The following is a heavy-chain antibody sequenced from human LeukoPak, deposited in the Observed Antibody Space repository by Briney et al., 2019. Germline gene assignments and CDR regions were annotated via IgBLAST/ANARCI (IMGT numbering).Heavy chain of an antibody. CDR2: INPNSGGT. J-gene: IGHJ3*02. CDR3: ASPLTMTTVTTDAFDI. Sequence: ASVKVSCKASGYTFTGYYMHWVRQAPGQGLEWMGWINPNSGGTNYAQKFQGRVTMTRDTSISTAYMELSRLRSDDTAVYYCASPLTMTTVTTDAFDIWGQGTMVTVSS. CDR1: GYTFTGYY. D-gene: IGHD4-17*01. V-gene: IGHV1-2*02.